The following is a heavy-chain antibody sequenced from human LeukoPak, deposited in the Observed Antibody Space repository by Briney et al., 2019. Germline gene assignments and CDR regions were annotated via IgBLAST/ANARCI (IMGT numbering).Heavy chain of an antibody. V-gene: IGHV4-59*01. J-gene: IGHJ5*02. D-gene: IGHD6-13*01. CDR2: IYYSGST. CDR3: ARDGLAAAGNNWFDP. Sequence: SETLSLTCTVSGGSISSYYWSWIRQPPGKGLEWIGYIYYSGSTNYNPSLKSRVTISVDTSKNQFSLRLSSVTAADTAVYYCARDGLAAAGNNWFDPWGQGTLVTVSS. CDR1: GGSISSYY.